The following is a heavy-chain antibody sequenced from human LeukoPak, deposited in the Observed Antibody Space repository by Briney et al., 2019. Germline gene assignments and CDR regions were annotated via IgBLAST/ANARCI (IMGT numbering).Heavy chain of an antibody. CDR2: IGTAGDT. D-gene: IGHD4-17*01. CDR1: GFTFSSYE. CDR3: ARGAVTTHDYYYYYGMDV. J-gene: IGHJ6*02. V-gene: IGHV3-13*01. Sequence: AGGSLRLSCAASGFTFSSYEMHWVRQATGKGLEWVSAIGTAGDTYYPGSVKGRFTISRENAKNSLYLQMNSLRAGDTAVYYCARGAVTTHDYYYYYGMDVWGQGTTVTVSS.